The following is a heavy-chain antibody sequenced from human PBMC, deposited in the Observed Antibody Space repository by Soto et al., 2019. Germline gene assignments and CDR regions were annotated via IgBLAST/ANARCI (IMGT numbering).Heavy chain of an antibody. CDR2: IYPGNSET. Sequence: PGESLKISCKGSGYSFSSYWIGWVRQMPGKGLEWMGSIYPGNSETRYSPSFQGQVTISADKSISTAYLQWSSLKASDTAMYYCARHPDIFKCSGGSCYHPGYYYYYGMDVWGQGTTVTVSS. J-gene: IGHJ6*02. CDR3: ARHPDIFKCSGGSCYHPGYYYYYGMDV. V-gene: IGHV5-51*01. D-gene: IGHD2-15*01. CDR1: GYSFSSYW.